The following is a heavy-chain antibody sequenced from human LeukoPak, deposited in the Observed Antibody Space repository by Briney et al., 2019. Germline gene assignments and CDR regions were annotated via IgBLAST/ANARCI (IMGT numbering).Heavy chain of an antibody. CDR3: AGVRGYSYGLLDY. CDR1: GYSISSSYY. D-gene: IGHD5-18*01. J-gene: IGHJ4*02. V-gene: IGHV4-38-2*02. CDR2: IYHSGST. Sequence: PSETLSLTCTVSGYSISSSYYWGWIRQPPGKGLEWIGSIYHSGSTYYNPSLKSRVTISVDTSKNHFSLKLSSVTAADTAVYYCAGVRGYSYGLLDYWGQGTLVTVSS.